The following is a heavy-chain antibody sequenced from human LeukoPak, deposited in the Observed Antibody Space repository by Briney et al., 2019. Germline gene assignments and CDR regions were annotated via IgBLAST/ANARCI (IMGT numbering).Heavy chain of an antibody. Sequence: PGRSLRLSCAASGFTFSSYGMHWVRQAPGKGLEWVSGISWNSGSIGYADSVKGRFTISRDNAKNSLYLQMNSLRAEDTALYYCAKDHYYDSSGYCTHWGQGTLVTVSS. CDR1: GFTFSSYG. V-gene: IGHV3-9*01. CDR2: ISWNSGSI. D-gene: IGHD3-22*01. CDR3: AKDHYYDSSGYCTH. J-gene: IGHJ4*02.